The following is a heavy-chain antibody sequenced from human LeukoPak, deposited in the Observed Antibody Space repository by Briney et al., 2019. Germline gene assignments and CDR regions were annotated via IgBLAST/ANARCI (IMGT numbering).Heavy chain of an antibody. D-gene: IGHD1-26*01. J-gene: IGHJ4*02. CDR1: GGTFSSYA. CDR2: IIPILGIA. Sequence: SVKVSCKASGGTFSSYAISWVRQAPGQGLEWMGRIIPILGIANYAQKLQGRVTMTTDTSTSTAYMELRSLRSDDTAVYYCAREGDGSYYFGAADYWGQGTLVTVSS. V-gene: IGHV1-69*04. CDR3: AREGDGSYYFGAADY.